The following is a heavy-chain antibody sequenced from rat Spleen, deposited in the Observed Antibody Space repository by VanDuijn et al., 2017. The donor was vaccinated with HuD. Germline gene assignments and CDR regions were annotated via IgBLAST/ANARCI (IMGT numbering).Heavy chain of an antibody. J-gene: IGHJ2*01. D-gene: IGHD1-12*02. Sequence: QVQLKESGPGLVQPSQTLSLTCTVSGFSLTSYTVSWVRQPPGKGLEWIGEIWTGGSTDYKYALKSRLSISRDTSKSQVFLKMNSLQTEAIATYYCAREDYYDGSFGYWGQGVMVTVSS. CDR2: IWTGGST. CDR1: GFSLTSYT. CDR3: AREDYYDGSFGY. V-gene: IGHV2-15*01.